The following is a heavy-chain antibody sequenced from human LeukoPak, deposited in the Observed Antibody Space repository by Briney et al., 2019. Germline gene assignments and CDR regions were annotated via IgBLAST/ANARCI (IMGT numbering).Heavy chain of an antibody. CDR1: GYTFTSYD. J-gene: IGHJ4*02. D-gene: IGHD4-17*01. CDR3: ARDQGYGDYPRGLFDY. Sequence: ASVKVSCKASGYTFTSYDINWVRQATGQGLEWMGWMNPNSGNTGYAQKFQGRVTMTRNTSISTAYMELSSLRSEDTAVYYCARDQGYGDYPRGLFDYWGQGTLVTVSS. V-gene: IGHV1-8*01. CDR2: MNPNSGNT.